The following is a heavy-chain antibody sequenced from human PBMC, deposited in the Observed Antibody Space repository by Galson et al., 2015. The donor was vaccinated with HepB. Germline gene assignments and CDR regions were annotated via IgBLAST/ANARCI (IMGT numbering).Heavy chain of an antibody. CDR1: GFTFSSYG. D-gene: IGHD3-9*01. V-gene: IGHV3-30*18. CDR3: ANLGDQLRYFDNIGY. Sequence: SLRLSCAASGFTFSSYGMHWVRQAPGKGLEWVAVVSYDGSNKYYADSVKGRFTISRDNSKNTLYLQMNSLRAEDTAVYYCANLGDQLRYFDNIGYWGQGTLVTVSS. CDR2: VSYDGSNK. J-gene: IGHJ4*02.